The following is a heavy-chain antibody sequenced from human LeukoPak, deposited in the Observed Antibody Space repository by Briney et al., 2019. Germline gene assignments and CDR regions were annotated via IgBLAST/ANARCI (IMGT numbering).Heavy chain of an antibody. Sequence: PSETLSLTCTVSGFSISSYYWSWIRQPAGKGLEWIGRIYTSGSTNYNPSLMSRVTMSVDTSKNQFSLKLSSVTAADTAVYYCARESTVRYYNLFDPWGQGTLVTVSS. D-gene: IGHD3-10*01. CDR2: IYTSGST. J-gene: IGHJ5*02. V-gene: IGHV4-4*07. CDR3: ARESTVRYYNLFDP. CDR1: GFSISSYY.